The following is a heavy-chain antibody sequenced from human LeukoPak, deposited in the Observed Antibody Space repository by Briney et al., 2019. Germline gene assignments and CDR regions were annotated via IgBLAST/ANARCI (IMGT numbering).Heavy chain of an antibody. Sequence: GGSLRLSCAASGFTFSSYSMNWVRQAPGKGLEWVSAISGSGGSTYYADSVKGRFTISRDNSKNTLYLQMNSLRAEDTAVYYCAKDFYSGSYLYYFDYWGQGTLVTVSS. CDR1: GFTFSSYS. CDR3: AKDFYSGSYLYYFDY. D-gene: IGHD1-26*01. V-gene: IGHV3-23*01. J-gene: IGHJ4*02. CDR2: ISGSGGST.